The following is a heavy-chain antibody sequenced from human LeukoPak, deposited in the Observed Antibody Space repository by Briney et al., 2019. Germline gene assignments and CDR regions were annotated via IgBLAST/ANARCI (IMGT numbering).Heavy chain of an antibody. V-gene: IGHV4-59*08. CDR1: GGIFSDYY. J-gene: IGHJ5*02. CDR2: IYYSGST. Sequence: SWTLSLTCAVYGGIFSDYYWSWMRQPPAKGLEGMGYIYYSGSTNHNPSLQSQVTISLHTSKNQFPLMLIYVTAADPAVYHCVGVKRGVAGFFDPWGQGALVTVSS. CDR3: VGVKRGVAGFFDP. D-gene: IGHD6-19*01.